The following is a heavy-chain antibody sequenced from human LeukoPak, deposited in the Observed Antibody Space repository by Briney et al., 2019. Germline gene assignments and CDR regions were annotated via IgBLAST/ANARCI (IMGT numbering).Heavy chain of an antibody. V-gene: IGHV3-74*01. Sequence: PGGSLRLSCAASGFTFSSYWMHWVRQGPGKGLVWVSRIDSDGSSTNYADSVKGRFTISRDSAKNTLYLQMNSLRAEDTAVYYCARGGGSYGWFDPWGQGTLVTVSS. J-gene: IGHJ5*02. CDR3: ARGGGSYGWFDP. CDR2: IDSDGSST. CDR1: GFTFSSYW. D-gene: IGHD3-16*01.